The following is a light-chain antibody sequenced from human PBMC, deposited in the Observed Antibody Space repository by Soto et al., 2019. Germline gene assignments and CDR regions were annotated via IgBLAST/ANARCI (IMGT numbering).Light chain of an antibody. J-gene: IGKJ5*01. CDR2: GAS. Sequence: DIQMTQSPSSLSASVVDRFTITFLASQNIDIFLGWYHQKPGRAPNLLIYGASTLESGVPSRFSGSGSGTEFTLTIRSLQPEDFATYYCQQSFRSPITFGQGTRLEIK. V-gene: IGKV1-39*01. CDR3: QQSFRSPIT. CDR1: QNIDIF.